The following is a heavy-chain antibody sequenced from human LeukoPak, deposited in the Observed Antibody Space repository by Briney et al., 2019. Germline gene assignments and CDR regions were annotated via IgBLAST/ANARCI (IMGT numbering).Heavy chain of an antibody. CDR1: GFTFSSYA. J-gene: IGHJ4*02. CDR3: AKLTVTQGDDY. Sequence: GASLRLSCAASGFTFSSYAMSWVRQAPGKGLEWVSGISRSGGSTNYADSVKGRFTISRDNSKNTLCLQMNSLRAEDTAVYYCAKLTVTQGDDYWGQGTLVTVSS. CDR2: ISRSGGST. V-gene: IGHV3-23*01. D-gene: IGHD4-17*01.